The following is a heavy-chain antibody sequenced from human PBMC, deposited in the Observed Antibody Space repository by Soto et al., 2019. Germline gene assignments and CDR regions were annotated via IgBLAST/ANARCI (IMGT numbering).Heavy chain of an antibody. Sequence: GGSLRLSCAASGFTFSSYGMHWVRQAPGKGLEWVAVISYDGSNKYYADSVKGRFTISRDNSKNTLYLQMNSLRAEDTAVYYCAKDLREVVPAARGRKYYYYGMDVWGQGTTVTVSS. CDR2: ISYDGSNK. V-gene: IGHV3-30*18. J-gene: IGHJ6*02. D-gene: IGHD2-2*01. CDR1: GFTFSSYG. CDR3: AKDLREVVPAARGRKYYYYGMDV.